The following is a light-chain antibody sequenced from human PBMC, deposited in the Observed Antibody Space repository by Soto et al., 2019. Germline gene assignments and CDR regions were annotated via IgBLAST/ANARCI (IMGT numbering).Light chain of an antibody. Sequence: EILMTQSPHTLSLSPGAVARLSCRARQSVRSNLALYQQIPGQAPRLLIYDASTGATGIPARFSGSGSGTEFTLTISSLQSEDFAVYYCQQYNEWPLTVGGGTKVDI. CDR3: QQYNEWPLT. CDR2: DAS. V-gene: IGKV3-15*01. CDR1: QSVRSN. J-gene: IGKJ4*01.